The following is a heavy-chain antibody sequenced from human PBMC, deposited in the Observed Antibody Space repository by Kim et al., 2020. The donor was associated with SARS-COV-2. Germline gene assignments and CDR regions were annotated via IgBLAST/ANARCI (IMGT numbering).Heavy chain of an antibody. V-gene: IGHV4-39*01. Sequence: SETLSLTCTVSGSSIISRNYYWAWLRQPPGQGLEWIGSLYYSGTTYSNPSLKSRVIISVDTSNYQFSLNLRPVTAADTAVYYFAVQCLVLFLGWVHPCG. CDR3: AVQCLVLFLGWVHP. CDR2: LYYSGTT. J-gene: IGHJ5*02. D-gene: IGHD6-19*01. CDR1: GSSIISRNYY.